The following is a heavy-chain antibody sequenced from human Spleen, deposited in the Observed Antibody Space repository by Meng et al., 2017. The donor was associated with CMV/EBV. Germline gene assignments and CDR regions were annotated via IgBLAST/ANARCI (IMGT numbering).Heavy chain of an antibody. CDR1: GSAFSNFA. J-gene: IGHJ4*02. Sequence: CKTSGSAFSNFALTRVRQAPGQGLEWMGIINPSGGRATYAQKFQGRVSMTRDSSTSTVYMDLSSLRSEDTAVYYCARGGIFGVVVINYWGQGTLVTVSS. V-gene: IGHV1-46*01. CDR3: ARGGIFGVVVINY. D-gene: IGHD3-3*01. CDR2: INPSGGRA.